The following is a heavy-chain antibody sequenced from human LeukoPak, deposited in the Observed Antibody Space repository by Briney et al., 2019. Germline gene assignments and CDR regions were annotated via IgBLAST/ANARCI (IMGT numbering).Heavy chain of an antibody. J-gene: IGHJ4*02. CDR2: INPNSGGT. V-gene: IGHV1-2*06. CDR1: GYTFTGYY. D-gene: IGHD3-3*01. Sequence: GASVKVSCKASGYTFTGYYMHWVRQAPGQGLEWMGRINPNSGGTNYAQKFQGRVTMTRDTSISTAYMELSRLRSDDTAVYYCARDDYDFWSGNYTGLDYWGQGTLATVSS. CDR3: ARDDYDFWSGNYTGLDY.